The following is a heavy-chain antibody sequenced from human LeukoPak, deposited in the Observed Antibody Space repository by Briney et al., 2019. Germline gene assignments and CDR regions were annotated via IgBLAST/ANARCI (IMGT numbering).Heavy chain of an antibody. CDR2: IYYSGST. Sequence: PSETLSLTCTVSGASISIRSNYWGWIRQPPGKGLEWIGTIYYSGSTYYNPSLKSRVTISVDTSKNQFSLKLSSVTAADTAVYYCARLWFGEGWFDPWGQGTLVTVSS. V-gene: IGHV4-39*07. CDR3: ARLWFGEGWFDP. J-gene: IGHJ5*02. CDR1: GASISIRSNY. D-gene: IGHD3-10*01.